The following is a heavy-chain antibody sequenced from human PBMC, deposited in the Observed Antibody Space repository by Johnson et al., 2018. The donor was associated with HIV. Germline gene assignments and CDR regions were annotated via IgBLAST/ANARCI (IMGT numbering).Heavy chain of an antibody. J-gene: IGHJ3*02. D-gene: IGHD6-19*01. CDR3: ARGLWLTPDVFDI. V-gene: IGHV3-48*04. Sequence: VQLVESGGGLGQPGGSLRLSCASSGFTFSSFTMNWIRQAPGKGPAWISYISSSGANRYYADSVRGRFTISRDNARNFLYLQMKTLRAEDTAIYYCARGLWLTPDVFDIWGQGTVVFVSS. CDR2: ISSSGANR. CDR1: GFTFSSFT.